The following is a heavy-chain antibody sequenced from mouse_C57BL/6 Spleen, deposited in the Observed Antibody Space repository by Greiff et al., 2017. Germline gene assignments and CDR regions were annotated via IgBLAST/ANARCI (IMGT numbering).Heavy chain of an antibody. J-gene: IGHJ1*03. CDR3: ARSYGSSYWYFDV. CDR2: INPGSGGT. Sequence: QVQLQQSGAELVRPGTSVKVSCKASGYAFTNYLIEWVKQRPGQGLEWIGVINPGSGGTNYNEKFKDKATLTADKSSSTAYMQLSSLTSEDSAVYFCARSYGSSYWYFDVWGTGTTVTVSS. D-gene: IGHD1-1*01. V-gene: IGHV1-54*01. CDR1: GYAFTNYL.